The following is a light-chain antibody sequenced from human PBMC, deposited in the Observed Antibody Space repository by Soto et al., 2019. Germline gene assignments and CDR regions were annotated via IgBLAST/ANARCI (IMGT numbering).Light chain of an antibody. CDR3: QQYNSYST. Sequence: DIQMTQSPSALSASGGDRTTITCRASQSISSWLAWYQQKPGKAPKLLIYDASSLESGVPSRFSGSGSGTEFTLTISSLQPDDFATYYCQQYNSYSTFGQGTRLEI. J-gene: IGKJ5*01. V-gene: IGKV1-5*01. CDR2: DAS. CDR1: QSISSW.